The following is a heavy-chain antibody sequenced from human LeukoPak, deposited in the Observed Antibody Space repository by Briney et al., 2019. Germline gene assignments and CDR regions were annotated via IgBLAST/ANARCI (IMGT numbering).Heavy chain of an antibody. Sequence: PGGSLRLSCAASGFAFSSYDINWVRQAPGKGLEWVSSISRSSNYIYYADSVKGRFTISRDNAKNSLYLQMNSLRAEDTAVYYCARWGYCSGGNCYIDYWGQGTLVTVSS. V-gene: IGHV3-21*01. CDR1: GFAFSSYD. CDR3: ARWGYCSGGNCYIDY. CDR2: ISRSSNYI. J-gene: IGHJ4*02. D-gene: IGHD2-15*01.